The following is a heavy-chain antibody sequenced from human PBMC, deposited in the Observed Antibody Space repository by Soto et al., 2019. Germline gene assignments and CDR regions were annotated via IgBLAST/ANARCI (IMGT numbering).Heavy chain of an antibody. CDR2: ISSSSSYI. V-gene: IGHV3-21*01. CDR1: GFTFSSYS. J-gene: IGHJ4*02. Sequence: PGGSLRLSCAASGFTFSSYSMNWVRQAPGKGLEWVSSISSSSSYIYYADSVKGRFTISRDNAKNSLYPQMNSLRAEDTAVYYCARGIGGSYSSSWYGYFDYWGQGTLVTVSS. D-gene: IGHD6-13*01. CDR3: ARGIGGSYSSSWYGYFDY.